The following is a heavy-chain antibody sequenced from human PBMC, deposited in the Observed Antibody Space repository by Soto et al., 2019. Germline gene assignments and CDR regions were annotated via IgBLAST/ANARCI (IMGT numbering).Heavy chain of an antibody. Sequence: PSETMAITCTVSVGSISSRREDGGWKQQPPGKGLEWIGYIYYSGSTYYNPSLKSRVTISMDTSKNQFSLKLSFVTAVDTAVYYCARETSYHYQHVCGEGTMVTVS. D-gene: IGHD1-7*01. J-gene: IGHJ6*03. V-gene: IGHV4-61*01. CDR1: VGSISSRRED. CDR2: IYYSGST. CDR3: ARETSYHYQHV.